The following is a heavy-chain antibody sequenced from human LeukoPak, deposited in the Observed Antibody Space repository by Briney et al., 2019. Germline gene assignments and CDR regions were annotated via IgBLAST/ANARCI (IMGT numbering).Heavy chain of an antibody. J-gene: IGHJ3*02. Sequence: SETLSLTCTVSGGSISSSSYYWGWIRQPPGKGLEWIGSIYYSGSTYYNPSLKSRVTISVDTSKNQFSLKLSSVTAADTAVYYCARQYYDSRCSNGEAFDIWGQGTMVTVSS. CDR3: ARQYYDSRCSNGEAFDI. V-gene: IGHV4-39*01. D-gene: IGHD3-22*01. CDR1: GGSISSSSYY. CDR2: IYYSGST.